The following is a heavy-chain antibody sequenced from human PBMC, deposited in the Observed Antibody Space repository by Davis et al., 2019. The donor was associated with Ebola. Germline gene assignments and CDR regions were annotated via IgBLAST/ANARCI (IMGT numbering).Heavy chain of an antibody. D-gene: IGHD4-23*01. CDR2: VNPNSGDT. V-gene: IGHV1-2*02. J-gene: IGHJ4*02. Sequence: ASVKVSCKASGYTFTGHYIHWVRQAPGQGLEWMGWVNPNSGDTKFAQKFQGRVTMTRDPSISAVYMEMTRLRSDDTAVYYCARDRYAGNSGELDYWGQGTLVTVSS. CDR1: GYTFTGHY. CDR3: ARDRYAGNSGELDY.